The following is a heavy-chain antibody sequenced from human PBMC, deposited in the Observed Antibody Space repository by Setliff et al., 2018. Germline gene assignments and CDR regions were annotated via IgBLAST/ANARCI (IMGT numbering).Heavy chain of an antibody. Sequence: SETLSLTCTVSGASINSGSNYWGWLHQPPGKCLEWIGSIHYRGTTYSHSSLACRLTVSVDTSKNQFSLKLTSVTASDTAVYYCARPGTYRDFDSWGQGIRVTVSS. CDR3: ARPGTYRDFDS. D-gene: IGHD1-1*01. J-gene: IGHJ4*02. V-gene: IGHV4-39*01. CDR1: GASINSGSNY. CDR2: IHYRGTT.